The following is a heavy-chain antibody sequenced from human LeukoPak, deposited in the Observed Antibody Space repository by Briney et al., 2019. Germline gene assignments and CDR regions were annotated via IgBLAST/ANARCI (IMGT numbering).Heavy chain of an antibody. Sequence: SETLSLTCTVSGGSISGGDYYWSWIRQPPGKRLEWIGYIYYSGSTYYNPSLKSRVTISVDTSKNQFSLKLSSVTAADTAVYYCARTIYDILTGYQDXYFDXXGQGTLVTVS. CDR1: GGSISGGDYY. CDR2: IYYSGST. CDR3: ARTIYDILTGYQDXYFDX. V-gene: IGHV4-30-4*08. D-gene: IGHD3-9*01. J-gene: IGHJ4*02.